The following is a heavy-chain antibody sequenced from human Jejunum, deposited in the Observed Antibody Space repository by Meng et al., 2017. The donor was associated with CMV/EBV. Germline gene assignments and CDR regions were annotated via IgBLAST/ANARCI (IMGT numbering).Heavy chain of an antibody. D-gene: IGHD2/OR15-2a*01. V-gene: IGHV3-21*01. Sequence: AVSGFTFSTSTMSWFRQAPGMGLVWVSSISPSTNYIYYADSVTSRFTLSRDNSKNSLYLEMNSLRADDTAVYYCAKESMARNYFDYWGQGTLVTVSS. CDR3: AKESMARNYFDY. CDR2: ISPSTNYI. CDR1: GFTFSTST. J-gene: IGHJ4*02.